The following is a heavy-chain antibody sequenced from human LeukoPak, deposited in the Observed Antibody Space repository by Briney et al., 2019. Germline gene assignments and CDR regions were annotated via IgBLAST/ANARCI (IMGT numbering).Heavy chain of an antibody. J-gene: IGHJ4*02. D-gene: IGHD3-10*01. CDR3: AREDTYYYGSGSSIN. CDR2: INHSGST. Sequence: SETLSLTCAVYGGSFSGYYWSWIRQPPGKGLEWIGEINHSGSTNYNPSLKSRVTISVDTSKNQFSLKLSSVTAADTAVYYCAREDTYYYGSGSSINWGQGTLVTVSS. CDR1: GGSFSGYY. V-gene: IGHV4-34*01.